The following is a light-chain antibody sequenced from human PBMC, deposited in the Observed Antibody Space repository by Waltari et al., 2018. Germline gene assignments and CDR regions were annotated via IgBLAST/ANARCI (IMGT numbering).Light chain of an antibody. CDR3: QQYGSSVMYT. CDR2: GAS. Sequence: EIVLTQSPGTLLSPGERATLSCRASQSLTRRYLAWYQQRPGQAPRLLIYGASSRAAVIPDRCSGSGSGTDFTLTINRLEPVDLAVYYCQQYGSSVMYTFGQGTKLEIK. V-gene: IGKV3-20*01. J-gene: IGKJ2*01. CDR1: QSLTRRY.